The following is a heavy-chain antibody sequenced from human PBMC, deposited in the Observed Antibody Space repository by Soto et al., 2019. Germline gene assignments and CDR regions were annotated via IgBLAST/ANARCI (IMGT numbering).Heavy chain of an antibody. CDR2: ISAYNGNT. CDR3: ARGSSSGYSDYGMDV. D-gene: IGHD3-22*01. Sequence: ASVKVSCKASGYTFTSYGISWVRQAPGQGLEWMGWISAYNGNTNYAQKLQGRVTMTTDTSTSTAYMELRGLRSDDTAVYYCARGSSSGYSDYGMDVWGQGTTVTSP. J-gene: IGHJ6*02. V-gene: IGHV1-18*01. CDR1: GYTFTSYG.